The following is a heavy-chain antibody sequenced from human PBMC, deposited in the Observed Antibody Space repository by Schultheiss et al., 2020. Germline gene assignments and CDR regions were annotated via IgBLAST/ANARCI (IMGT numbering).Heavy chain of an antibody. V-gene: IGHV3-13*01. Sequence: GGSLRLSCAASGFTFSSYDMHWVRQATGKGLEWVSAIGTAGDTYYPGSVKGRFTISRDNYKNTLYLQMNSLRAEDTAVYYCARATWIQLWYPSYWGQGTLVSVSS. CDR1: GFTFSSYD. CDR2: IGTAGDT. CDR3: ARATWIQLWYPSY. D-gene: IGHD5-18*01. J-gene: IGHJ4*02.